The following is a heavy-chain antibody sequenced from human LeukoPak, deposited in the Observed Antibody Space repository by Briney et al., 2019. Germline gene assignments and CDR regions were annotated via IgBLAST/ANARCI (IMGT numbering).Heavy chain of an antibody. CDR2: ISSSSTYI. CDR3: ATYGSGSYYYFDY. CDR1: GFTFSSYS. V-gene: IGHV3-21*01. Sequence: GRSLRLSCAASGFTFSSYSMNWVRQAPGKGLEWVSSISSSSTYIYYADSVKGRFTISRDNAKNSLYLQMNSLRAEDTAVYCCATYGSGSYYYFDYWGQGTLVTVSS. J-gene: IGHJ4*02. D-gene: IGHD3-10*01.